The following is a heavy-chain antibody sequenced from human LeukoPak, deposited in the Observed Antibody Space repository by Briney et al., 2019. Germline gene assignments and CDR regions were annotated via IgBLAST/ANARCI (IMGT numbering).Heavy chain of an antibody. D-gene: IGHD3-22*01. V-gene: IGHV4-59*12. CDR2: IYYSGST. J-gene: IGHJ3*02. CDR1: GGSISSYY. CDR3: ARETIDITIIEVVRMGDAFDI. Sequence: SETGSLTCTVSGGSISSYYWSWFRQPPGKGLEWIGYIYYSGSTNYNPSLKSRVTISVDTSKNQFSLRMSSVTAADTAVYYCARETIDITIIEVVRMGDAFDIWGQGTMVAVSS.